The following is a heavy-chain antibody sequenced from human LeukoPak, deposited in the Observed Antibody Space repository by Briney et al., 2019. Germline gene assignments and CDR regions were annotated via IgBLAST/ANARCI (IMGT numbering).Heavy chain of an antibody. V-gene: IGHV4-30-2*01. CDR2: IYHSGST. CDR1: GGSISSGGYS. Sequence: SETLSLTCAVSGGSISSGGYSWSWIRQPPGKGLEWIGYIYHSGSTYYNPSLKSRVTISVDRSKNQSSLKLSSVTAADTAVYYCAREGGTHCSGGSCYPYWGQGTLVTVSS. J-gene: IGHJ4*02. D-gene: IGHD2-15*01. CDR3: AREGGTHCSGGSCYPY.